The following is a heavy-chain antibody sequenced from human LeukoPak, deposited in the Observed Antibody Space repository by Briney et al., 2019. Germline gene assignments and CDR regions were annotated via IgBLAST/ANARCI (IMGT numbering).Heavy chain of an antibody. D-gene: IGHD7-27*01. CDR2: IDPSDSFT. Sequence: GESLKISCKGSGXSFTSYWISWVRQMPGKGLEWMGKIDPSDSFTNYSPSFQGHVTISADKSINTAYLQWSSLKASDTAMYYCARQTGGNGIDYWGQGTLVTVSS. V-gene: IGHV5-10-1*01. CDR3: ARQTGGNGIDY. CDR1: GXSFTSYW. J-gene: IGHJ4*02.